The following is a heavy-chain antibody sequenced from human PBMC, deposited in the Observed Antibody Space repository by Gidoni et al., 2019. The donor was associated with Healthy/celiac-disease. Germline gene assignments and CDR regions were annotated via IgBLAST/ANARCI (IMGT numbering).Heavy chain of an antibody. CDR3: ARDLVT. V-gene: IGHV3-30-3*01. CDR2: ISYDGSNK. Sequence: QVQLVESGGGVVQPGRSLRLPCAASGFTFSSYAMHWVRQAPGKGLEWVAVISYDGSNKYYADSVKGRFTISRDNSKNTLYLQMNSLRAEDTAVYYCARDLVTWGQGTLVTVSS. J-gene: IGHJ4*02. D-gene: IGHD2-21*02. CDR1: GFTFSSYA.